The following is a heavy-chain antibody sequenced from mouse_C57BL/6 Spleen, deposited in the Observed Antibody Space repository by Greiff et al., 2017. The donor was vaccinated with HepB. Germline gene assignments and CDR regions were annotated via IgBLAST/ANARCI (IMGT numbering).Heavy chain of an antibody. Sequence: EVKLQESGGDLVKPGGSLKLSCAASGFTFSSYGMSWVRQTPDKRLEWVATISSGGSYTYYPDSVKGRFTISRDNAKNTLYLQMSSLKSEDTAMYYCASPNSNSFAYWGQGTLVTVSA. J-gene: IGHJ3*01. V-gene: IGHV5-6*01. CDR3: ASPNSNSFAY. CDR1: GFTFSSYG. D-gene: IGHD2-5*01. CDR2: ISSGGSYT.